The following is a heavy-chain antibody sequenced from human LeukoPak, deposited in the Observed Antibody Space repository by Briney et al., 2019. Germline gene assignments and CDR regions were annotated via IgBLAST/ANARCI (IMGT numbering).Heavy chain of an antibody. CDR1: GGSISSGGYY. J-gene: IGHJ5*02. Sequence: TTSETLSLTCTVSGGSISSGGYYWSWIRQPPGKGLEWIGYIYYSGSTNYNPSLKSRVTISVDTSKNQFSLKLSSVTAADTAAYYCASPRSYYDSSGYYISWGQGTLVTVSS. D-gene: IGHD3-22*01. V-gene: IGHV4-61*08. CDR2: IYYSGST. CDR3: ASPRSYYDSSGYYIS.